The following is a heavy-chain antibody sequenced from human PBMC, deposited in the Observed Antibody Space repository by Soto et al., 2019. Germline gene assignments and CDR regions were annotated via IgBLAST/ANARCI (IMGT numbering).Heavy chain of an antibody. Sequence: DTVSLTSVVHSGVVVGFWWSSSPEPPGKGLEWIGEISHSGSTNYSPSLKSRVAMSVDTPKKQFSLKLSSVTAADTAVYYCARTPYDSSGYYFDYWGEGTLVTVSS. CDR2: ISHSGST. CDR3: ARTPYDSSGYYFDY. D-gene: IGHD3-22*01. V-gene: IGHV4-34*01. J-gene: IGHJ4*02. CDR1: SGVVVGFW.